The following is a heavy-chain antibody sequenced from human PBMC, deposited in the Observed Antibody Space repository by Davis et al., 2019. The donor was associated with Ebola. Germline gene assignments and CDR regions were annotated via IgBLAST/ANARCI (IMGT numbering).Heavy chain of an antibody. D-gene: IGHD6-13*01. V-gene: IGHV3-30-3*01. CDR3: AREGGKKLAAAGNFDY. J-gene: IGHJ4*02. Sequence: PGGSLRLSCAASGFTFSSYAMHWVRQAPGKGLEWVAVISYDGSNKYYADSVKGRFTISRDNSKNTLYLQMNSLRAEDTAVYYCAREGGKKLAAAGNFDYWGQGTLVTVSS. CDR2: ISYDGSNK. CDR1: GFTFSSYA.